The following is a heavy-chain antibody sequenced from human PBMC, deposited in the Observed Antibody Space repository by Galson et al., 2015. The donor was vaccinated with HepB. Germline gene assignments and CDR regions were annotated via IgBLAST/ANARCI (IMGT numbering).Heavy chain of an antibody. CDR3: ARGGSLGAGIAVAGTSGFDY. J-gene: IGHJ4*02. Sequence: SVKVSCKASGGTFSSYAISWVRQAPGQGLEWMGGIIPIFGIANYAQKFQGRVTITADESTSTAYMELSNLRSEDTAVYYCARGGSLGAGIAVAGTSGFDYWGQGTLVTVSS. V-gene: IGHV1-69*13. D-gene: IGHD6-19*01. CDR2: IIPIFGIA. CDR1: GGTFSSYA.